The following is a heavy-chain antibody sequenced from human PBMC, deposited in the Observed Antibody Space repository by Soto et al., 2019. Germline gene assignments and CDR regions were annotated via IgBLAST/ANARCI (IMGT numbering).Heavy chain of an antibody. CDR1: GYTFTAYL. CDR2: INAGNGYK. Sequence: VQLVQSGAEVKMPGASVRISCKASGYTFTAYLIHWVRQAPGQGLEWMGWINAGNGYKEYAQKFQGRINITRNISATTAYLEVTGLTPEDTAIYYCARDRVAVRWFDPWGQGSLVTVSS. D-gene: IGHD6-19*01. V-gene: IGHV1-3*01. J-gene: IGHJ5*02. CDR3: ARDRVAVRWFDP.